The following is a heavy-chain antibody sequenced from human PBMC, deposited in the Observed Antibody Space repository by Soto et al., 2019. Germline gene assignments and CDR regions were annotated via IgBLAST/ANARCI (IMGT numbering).Heavy chain of an antibody. Sequence: QITLKESGPTLVKPTQTLTLTCTFSGFSLSTSVVGVGWIRQPPGKALEWLALIHWDDDKRYSPSLKSRLTITKDTSKHHVVLTMTNMDPVDTATYHCAHDSNDWYGFNFWGQGTLVTVSS. J-gene: IGHJ4*02. D-gene: IGHD3-9*01. CDR3: AHDSNDWYGFNF. V-gene: IGHV2-5*02. CDR2: IHWDDDK. CDR1: GFSLSTSVVG.